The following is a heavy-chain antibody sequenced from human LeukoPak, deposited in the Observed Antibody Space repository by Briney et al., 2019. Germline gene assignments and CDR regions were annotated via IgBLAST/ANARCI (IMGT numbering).Heavy chain of an antibody. CDR3: ARGYDTGWTPLGY. V-gene: IGHV1-8*01. J-gene: IGHJ4*02. CDR1: GYTFTSYD. CDR2: MSPSSGNT. Sequence: GASVKVSCKASGYTFTSYDINWVRQATGQGLEWMGWMSPSSGNTGYEQKFQGRVTMTRNTSISTAYMELSSLRSDDTAVYYCARGYDTGWTPLGYWGQGTLVTVCS. D-gene: IGHD6-19*01.